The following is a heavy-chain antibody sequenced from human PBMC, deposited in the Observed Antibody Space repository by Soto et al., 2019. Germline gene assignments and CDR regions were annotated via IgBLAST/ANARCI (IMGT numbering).Heavy chain of an antibody. D-gene: IGHD3-22*01. Sequence: PSETLSLTCAVYGGSFSGYYWTWLRPPPGTGLEWIGEINHSGSTNYNPSLKSRVTISVDTSKNQFSLKLTSVTAADTALYYCARDYFDSSDYTTNWFDPWGQGTLVTVSS. CDR3: ARDYFDSSDYTTNWFDP. CDR1: GGSFSGYY. J-gene: IGHJ5*02. CDR2: INHSGST. V-gene: IGHV4-34*01.